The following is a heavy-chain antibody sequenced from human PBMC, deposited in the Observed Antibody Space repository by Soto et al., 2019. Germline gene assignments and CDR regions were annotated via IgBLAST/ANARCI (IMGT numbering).Heavy chain of an antibody. Sequence: QVQLQESGPGLVKPSETLSLTCTVSGASISGYYWSWIRQPPGKGLEWIGYIYYSGSTNYNPSLKSRVIISVDTSKNQFSLKLSSVTAADTAVYYCARRTYSYGEDYWGQGTLVTVSS. J-gene: IGHJ4*02. V-gene: IGHV4-59*08. CDR3: ARRTYSYGEDY. CDR2: IYYSGST. D-gene: IGHD5-18*01. CDR1: GASISGYY.